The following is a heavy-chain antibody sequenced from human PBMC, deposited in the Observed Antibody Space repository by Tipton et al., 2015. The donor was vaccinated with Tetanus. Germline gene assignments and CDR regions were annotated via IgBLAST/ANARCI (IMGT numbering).Heavy chain of an antibody. CDR1: GYTFTTYY. D-gene: IGHD3-10*01. V-gene: IGHV1-46*01. Sequence: QVQLVQSGAEVKKPGASVKLSCKASGYTFTTYYLHWVRQAPGQGLEWMGIINPSGGNTGYAQKFQGRVTMTRDTSTSTVSMELSSLRSDDTAVYYCARDVRVAQSDAFDIWGQGTMVTVSS. CDR2: INPSGGNT. J-gene: IGHJ3*02. CDR3: ARDVRVAQSDAFDI.